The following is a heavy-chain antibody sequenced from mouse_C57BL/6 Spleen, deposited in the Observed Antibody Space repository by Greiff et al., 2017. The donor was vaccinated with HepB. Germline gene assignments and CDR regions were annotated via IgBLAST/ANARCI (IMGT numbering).Heavy chain of an antibody. V-gene: IGHV1-53*01. CDR2: INPSNGGT. J-gene: IGHJ3*01. Sequence: QVQLQQSGTELVKPGASVKLSCKASGYTFTSYWMHWVKQRPGQGLEWIGNINPSNGGTNYNEKFKSKATLTVDKSSSTAYMQLSSLTSEDSAVYYCARSHYYGSSYVGWFAYWGQGTLVTVSA. CDR3: ARSHYYGSSYVGWFAY. D-gene: IGHD1-1*01. CDR1: GYTFTSYW.